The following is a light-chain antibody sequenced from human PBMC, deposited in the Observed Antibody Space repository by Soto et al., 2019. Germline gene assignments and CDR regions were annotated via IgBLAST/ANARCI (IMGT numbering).Light chain of an antibody. J-gene: IGLJ3*02. Sequence: QSALTQPASVSGSPGQSITISCTGTSSDVGGYNYVSWYQQHPGKAPKLMIYDVTNRPSGVSNRFSGSKSGNTASLTIDGLQAEDEADYYCSSYTSSSTPLVFGGGTQLTVL. V-gene: IGLV2-14*01. CDR2: DVT. CDR3: SSYTSSSTPLV. CDR1: SSDVGGYNY.